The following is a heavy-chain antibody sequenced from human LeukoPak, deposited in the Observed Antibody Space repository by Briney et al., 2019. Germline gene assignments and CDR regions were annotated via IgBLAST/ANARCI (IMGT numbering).Heavy chain of an antibody. Sequence: QTGGSLRLSCAASGFIFSNYLIHWGRQAPGKGLLWVSPINSDGSTTSYADSVKGRFTISRDNDKNTLYLQMNSMRPEDTAVYYCARGHYYGMDVWGQGTTVTVSS. CDR3: ARGHYYGMDV. CDR1: GFIFSNYL. CDR2: INSDGSTT. J-gene: IGHJ6*02. V-gene: IGHV3-74*01.